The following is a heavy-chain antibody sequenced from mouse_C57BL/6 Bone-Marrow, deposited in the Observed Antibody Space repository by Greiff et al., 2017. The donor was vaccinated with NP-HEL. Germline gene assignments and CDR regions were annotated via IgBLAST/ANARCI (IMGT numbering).Heavy chain of an antibody. CDR1: GFNIKDDY. Sequence: EVQLQESGAELVRPGASVKLSCTASGFNIKDDYMHWVKQRPEQGLEWIGWIDPENGDTEYASKFQGKATITADTSSNTAYLQLSSLTSEDTAVYYCTTTYYSNFLGYWGQGTTLTVSS. V-gene: IGHV14-4*01. CDR2: IDPENGDT. D-gene: IGHD2-5*01. CDR3: TTTYYSNFLGY. J-gene: IGHJ2*01.